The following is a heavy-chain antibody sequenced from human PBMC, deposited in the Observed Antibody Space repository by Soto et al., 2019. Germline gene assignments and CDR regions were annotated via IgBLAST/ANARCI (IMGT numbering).Heavy chain of an antibody. D-gene: IGHD2-15*01. CDR2: ISSSSSTI. CDR3: ARDRIRSVAFGN. J-gene: IGHJ4*02. CDR1: ESNSINYS. Sequence: RPQRLSYTASESNSINYSMNRVSQAPGKGLEWVSYISSSSSTIYYADSVKGRFTISRDNAKNSLYLQMNSMRAEDTAVYYCARDRIRSVAFGNCGQAILVTVSS. V-gene: IGHV3-48*01.